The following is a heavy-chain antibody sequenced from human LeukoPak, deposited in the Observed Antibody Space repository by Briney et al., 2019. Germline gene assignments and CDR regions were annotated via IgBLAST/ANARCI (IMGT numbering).Heavy chain of an antibody. CDR3: APGHEYGLLDY. V-gene: IGHV1-24*01. J-gene: IGHJ4*02. Sequence: ASVKVFCKVSGYSLSELTMHWVRHAPGKGLEWMGGFDPGMAETIYAEKFQGRITMTEDTSTDTAYMELSSLRSEDTAVYYCAPGHEYGLLDYWGQGTLVTVSS. D-gene: IGHD4-17*01. CDR2: FDPGMAET. CDR1: GYSLSELT.